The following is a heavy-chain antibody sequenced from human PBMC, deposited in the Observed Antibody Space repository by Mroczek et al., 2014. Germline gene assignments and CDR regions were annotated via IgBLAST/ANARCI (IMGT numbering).Heavy chain of an antibody. CDR3: ARERLPSLSYYDFWSGPPKEGWFDP. CDR1: GGSISSYY. D-gene: IGHD3-3*01. V-gene: IGHV4-59*01. CDR2: IYYSGST. J-gene: IGHJ5*02. Sequence: QVQLQQWGPGLVKPSETLSLTCTVSGGSISSYYWSWIRQPPGKGLEWIGYIYYSGSTNYNPSLKSRVTISVDTSKNQFSLKLSSVTAADTAVYYCARERLPSLSYYDFWSGPPKEGWFDPWGQGTLVTVSS.